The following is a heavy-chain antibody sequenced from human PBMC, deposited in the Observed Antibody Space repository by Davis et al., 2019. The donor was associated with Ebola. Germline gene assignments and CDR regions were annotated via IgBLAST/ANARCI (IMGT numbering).Heavy chain of an antibody. Sequence: GGSLRLSCAASGFTFSSYGMHWVRQAPGKGLEWVAVIWYDGSNKYYADSVKGRFTISRDNSKNTLYLQMNSLRAEDTAVYYCAREVVPAAILYYYGMDVWDQGTTVTVSS. V-gene: IGHV3-33*01. D-gene: IGHD2-2*02. CDR3: AREVVPAAILYYYGMDV. CDR1: GFTFSSYG. CDR2: IWYDGSNK. J-gene: IGHJ6*02.